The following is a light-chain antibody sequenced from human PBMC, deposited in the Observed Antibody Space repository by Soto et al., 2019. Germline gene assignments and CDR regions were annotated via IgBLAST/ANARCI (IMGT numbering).Light chain of an antibody. CDR1: QSVTNNF. V-gene: IGKV3-20*01. J-gene: IGKJ3*01. CDR2: GAS. CDR3: QQYSNPLYN. Sequence: IVLTQSPGTLSLSPGERATLSCGASQSVTNNFLAWYQQKPGQAPRLLIYGASSRATGVPDRFSGSASGTDFTLNISRLETGEFPANHCQQYSNPLYNFGNRPKVEIK.